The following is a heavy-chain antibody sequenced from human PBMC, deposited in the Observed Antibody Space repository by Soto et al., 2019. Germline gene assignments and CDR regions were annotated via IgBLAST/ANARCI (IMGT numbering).Heavy chain of an antibody. CDR3: AREGYYDILTGYYTTDY. Sequence: SVKVSCKASGGTFSSYAISWVRQAPGQGLEWMGGIIPIFGTANYAQKFQGRVTITADESTSTAYMELSSLRSEDTAVYYCAREGYYDILTGYYTTDYWGQGTLVTVSS. CDR2: IIPIFGTA. J-gene: IGHJ4*02. V-gene: IGHV1-69*13. D-gene: IGHD3-9*01. CDR1: GGTFSSYA.